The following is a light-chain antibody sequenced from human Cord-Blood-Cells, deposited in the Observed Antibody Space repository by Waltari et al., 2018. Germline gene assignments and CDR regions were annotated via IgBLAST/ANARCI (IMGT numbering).Light chain of an antibody. Sequence: QSALTQPASVSGSPGQSITISCTATSRDVGSYTLVSWYQQHPGKAPKLMIYEGSKRPSGVSNRFSGSKSGNTASLTISGLQAEDEADYYCCSYAGSSTWVFGGGTKLTVL. CDR3: CSYAGSSTWV. CDR1: SRDVGSYTL. V-gene: IGLV2-23*01. CDR2: EGS. J-gene: IGLJ3*02.